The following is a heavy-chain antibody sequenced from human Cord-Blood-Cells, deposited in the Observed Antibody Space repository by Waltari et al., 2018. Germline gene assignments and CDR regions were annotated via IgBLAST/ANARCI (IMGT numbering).Heavy chain of an antibody. Sequence: QVQLVQSGAEVKKPGASVKVSCKASGYTFTSYGISWVRQAPGQGLAWMGWISAYNGNTNYAQKLQGRVTMTTDTSTSTAYMELRSLRADDTAVYYCARDQGFWSGLRLYYYYGMDVWGQGTTVTVSS. CDR3: ARDQGFWSGLRLYYYYGMDV. CDR2: ISAYNGNT. J-gene: IGHJ6*02. CDR1: GYTFTSYG. V-gene: IGHV1-18*01. D-gene: IGHD3-3*01.